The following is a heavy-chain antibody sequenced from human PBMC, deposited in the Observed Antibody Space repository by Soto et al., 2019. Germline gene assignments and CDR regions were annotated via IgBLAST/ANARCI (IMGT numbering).Heavy chain of an antibody. CDR3: AREPPSSLPNYYYGMDV. V-gene: IGHV1-2*04. CDR2: INPNSGGT. J-gene: IGHJ6*02. D-gene: IGHD6-6*01. Sequence: ASVKVSCKASGYTFTGYYMHWVRQAPGQGLEWMGWINPNSGGTNYAQKFQGWVTMTRDTSISTAYMELSRLRSDDTAVYYCAREPPSSLPNYYYGMDVWGQGTTVTVSS. CDR1: GYTFTGYY.